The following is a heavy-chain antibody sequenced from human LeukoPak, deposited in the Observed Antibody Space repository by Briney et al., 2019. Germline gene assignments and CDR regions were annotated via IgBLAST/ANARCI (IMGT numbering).Heavy chain of an antibody. CDR3: ARGSPEAVYDGSGTFDY. V-gene: IGHV3-13*01. CDR2: IGTAGDT. J-gene: IGHJ4*02. Sequence: GGSLRLSCAASGFTFSSYDMHWVRQATGKGLEWVSAIGTAGDTYYPGSVKGRFTISRENAKNSLYLQMNSLRAGDTAVYYCARGSPEAVYDGSGTFDYWGQGTLVTVSS. CDR1: GFTFSSYD. D-gene: IGHD3-22*01.